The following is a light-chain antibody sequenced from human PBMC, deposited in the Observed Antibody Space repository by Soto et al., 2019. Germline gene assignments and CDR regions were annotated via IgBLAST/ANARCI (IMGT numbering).Light chain of an antibody. V-gene: IGKV1-27*01. Sequence: DIQMTQSPSSLSASVGDRVTITCRASQDIRNFLAWYQQKPGRVPNLLIYAASTLQAGVPSRFNGSGSATEFTLTISSLRPDDVGTYYCQRYNSAPLTSGPGTKVDV. CDR2: AAS. J-gene: IGKJ3*01. CDR1: QDIRNF. CDR3: QRYNSAPLT.